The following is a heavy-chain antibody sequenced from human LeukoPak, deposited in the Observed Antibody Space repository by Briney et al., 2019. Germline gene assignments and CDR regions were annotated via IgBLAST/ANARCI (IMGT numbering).Heavy chain of an antibody. CDR3: ARDHDSSNWYFDL. D-gene: IGHD3-22*01. CDR2: IYHSGST. Sequence: PSETLSLTCTVSGYSISSGYYWGWIRQPPGKGLEWIGSIYHSGSTYYNPSLKSRVTISVDTSKNQFSLKLSSVTAADTAVYYCARDHDSSNWYFDLWGRGTLVTVSS. CDR1: GYSISSGYY. V-gene: IGHV4-38-2*02. J-gene: IGHJ2*01.